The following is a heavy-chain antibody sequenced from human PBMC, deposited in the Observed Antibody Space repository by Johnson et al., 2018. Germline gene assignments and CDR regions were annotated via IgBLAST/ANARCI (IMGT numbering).Heavy chain of an antibody. V-gene: IGHV3-21*01. CDR1: GFTLSSYG. D-gene: IGHD1/OR15-1a*01. CDR3: ARRNNGAFDI. Sequence: EVQLVESGGGLVKPGGSLRLSCAASGFTLSSYGMKWVRQAAGKGLEWVSSISSSSSYISYADSGKGRFTISRENAKNSRYLQMNGLRADDTAVYFCARRNNGAFDIWGQGTMVTVSS. CDR2: ISSSSSYI. J-gene: IGHJ3*02.